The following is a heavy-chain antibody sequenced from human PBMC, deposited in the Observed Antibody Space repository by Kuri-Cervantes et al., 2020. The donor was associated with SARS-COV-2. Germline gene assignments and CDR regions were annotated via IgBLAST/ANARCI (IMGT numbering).Heavy chain of an antibody. J-gene: IGHJ4*02. CDR1: GYSISSGYY. D-gene: IGHD4-17*01. CDR2: IYHSGST. CDR3: ARERLVHDYGDSAFDY. V-gene: IGHV4-38-2*02. Sequence: SETLSLTCTVSGYSISSGYYWGWTRQPPGKGLEWIGSIYHSGSTYYNPSLKSRVTISVDTSKNQFSLKLSSVTAADTAVYYCARERLVHDYGDSAFDYWGQGTLVTVSS.